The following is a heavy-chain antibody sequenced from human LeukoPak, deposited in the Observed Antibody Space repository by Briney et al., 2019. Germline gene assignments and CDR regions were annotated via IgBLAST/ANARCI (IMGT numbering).Heavy chain of an antibody. CDR1: GYTFTSYC. Sequence: GGSLKLSCEASGYTFTSYCMNWVRQAPGKGLEWVSSISSSSSYINYADSVKGRFTISRDNAKNPLYLQMNSLRAEDTAVYYCARNGYYIRTSLYGDSFDIWGQGTMVTVSS. D-gene: IGHD3-3*01. J-gene: IGHJ3*02. V-gene: IGHV3-21*01. CDR2: ISSSSSYI. CDR3: ARNGYYIRTSLYGDSFDI.